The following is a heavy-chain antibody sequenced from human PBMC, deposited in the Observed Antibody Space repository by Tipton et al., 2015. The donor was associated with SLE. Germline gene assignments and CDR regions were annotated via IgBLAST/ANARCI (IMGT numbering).Heavy chain of an antibody. CDR2: ISGSST. V-gene: IGHV3-38-3*01. CDR3: AKGGLEMATTWDY. Sequence: SLRLSCAASGFIFSSYWMHWVRQAPGKGLEWVSSISGSSTNYADSRKGRFTLSRDNSKNTLHVQMNSLRAEDTAVYYCAKGGLEMATTWDYWGQGTLVTVSS. CDR1: GFIFSSYW. D-gene: IGHD5-24*01. J-gene: IGHJ4*02.